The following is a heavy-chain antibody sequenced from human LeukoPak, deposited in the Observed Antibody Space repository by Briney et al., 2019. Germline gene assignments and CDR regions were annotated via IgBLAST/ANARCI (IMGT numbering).Heavy chain of an antibody. V-gene: IGHV4-61*10. CDR3: AREGDPGSGYNYGNWLDP. CDR1: GGPFSNGLSY. J-gene: IGHJ5*02. Sequence: SETLSLTCTVSGGPFSNGLSYWSWIRQPAGKGLEWIGLFYSNENIYYNPSFKSRVTISLDTSKSQFSLKLRFVTTADTAVYYCAREGDPGSGYNYGNWLDPWGQGTLVTVSS. D-gene: IGHD5-24*01. CDR2: FYSNENI.